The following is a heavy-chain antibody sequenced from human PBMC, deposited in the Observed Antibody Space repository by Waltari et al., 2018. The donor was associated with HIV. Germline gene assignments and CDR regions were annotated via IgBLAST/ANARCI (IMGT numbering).Heavy chain of an antibody. J-gene: IGHJ4*02. CDR3: ARDRGGRLVPSLDY. CDR2: RNPSVSST. V-gene: IGHV1-46*02. Sequence: QVQLVQSGAEVKKPGASVKVSCKASGYTFNSYYMHWVRQAPGQGLGWMGIRNPSVSSTSYAQQCHGTVTLTRCTSTSTVYMALSSLRSVDPAVYYCARDRGGRLVPSLDYWGQSTLVTVSS. CDR1: GYTFNSYY. D-gene: IGHD1-26*01.